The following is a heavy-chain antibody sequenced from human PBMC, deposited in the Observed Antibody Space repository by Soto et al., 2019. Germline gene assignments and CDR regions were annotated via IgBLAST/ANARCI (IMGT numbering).Heavy chain of an antibody. Sequence: ASVKVSCKVSGYTLTELSMHWVRQAPGKGLEWMGGFDPEDGETIYAQKFQGRVTMTEDTSTDTAYMELSSLRSEDTAVYYCATFTTTVTTSVDWFDPWGQGTLVTVSS. CDR2: FDPEDGET. V-gene: IGHV1-24*01. D-gene: IGHD4-4*01. CDR1: GYTLTELS. CDR3: ATFTTTVTTSVDWFDP. J-gene: IGHJ5*02.